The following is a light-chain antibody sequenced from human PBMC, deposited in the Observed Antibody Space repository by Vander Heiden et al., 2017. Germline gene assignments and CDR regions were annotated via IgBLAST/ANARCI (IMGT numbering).Light chain of an antibody. V-gene: IGLV1-51*02. J-gene: IGLJ3*02. Sequence: QSVLTQPPSVSAAPGLKVTISWSGSNSNIGDYFVSWYQQLPGTAPKVLIYEDNKRPSGIPDRFSGSKSGTSATLGITGLQTGDEATYYCGTWDDSLNAVVFGGGTRLTVL. CDR3: GTWDDSLNAVV. CDR1: NSNIGDYF. CDR2: EDN.